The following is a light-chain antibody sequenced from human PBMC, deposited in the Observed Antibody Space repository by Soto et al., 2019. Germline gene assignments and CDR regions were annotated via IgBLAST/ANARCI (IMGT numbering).Light chain of an antibody. CDR1: QSISSW. Sequence: DIQMTQSPSTLSASVGDRVTITCRASQSISSWLAWYQQKPGKAPKLLIYKASSLESGVPSRFSGSGSGTEFTLTISSLQPDDFATYYCQQYNSYPRFGQGTKLEIK. J-gene: IGKJ2*03. CDR3: QQYNSYPR. V-gene: IGKV1-5*03. CDR2: KAS.